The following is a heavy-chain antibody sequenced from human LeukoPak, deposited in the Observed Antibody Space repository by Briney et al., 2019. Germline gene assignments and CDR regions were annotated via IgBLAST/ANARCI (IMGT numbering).Heavy chain of an antibody. Sequence: GESLKISYKGSGYTFSNFWIAWVRQMPGKGLEWMGSIYPGDSDTRYSPSFQGQVTISADKSLATASLLWSSLKASDTAMYFCARLSDTTSWGQGTLVTVSS. CDR2: IYPGDSDT. CDR3: ARLSDTTS. D-gene: IGHD5-18*01. V-gene: IGHV5-51*01. J-gene: IGHJ5*02. CDR1: GYTFSNFW.